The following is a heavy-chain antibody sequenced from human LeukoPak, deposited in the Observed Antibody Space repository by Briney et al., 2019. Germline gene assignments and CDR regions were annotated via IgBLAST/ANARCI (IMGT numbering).Heavy chain of an antibody. J-gene: IGHJ4*02. CDR2: IIPIFGTA. V-gene: IGHV1-69*13. Sequence: SVKVSCKASGYTFTSYGVSWVRQAPGQGLEWMGGIIPIFGTANYAQKFQGRVTITADESTSTAYMELSSLRSEDTAVYYCARGAPGYYFDYWGQGTLVTVSS. CDR1: GYTFTSYG. CDR3: ARGAPGYYFDY.